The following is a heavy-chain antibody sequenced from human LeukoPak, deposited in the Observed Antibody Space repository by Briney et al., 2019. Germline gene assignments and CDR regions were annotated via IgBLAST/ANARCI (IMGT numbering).Heavy chain of an antibody. V-gene: IGHV1-69*04. D-gene: IGHD3-22*01. CDR3: ATGLHYYDSSGLKEYFQH. CDR2: IIPIFGIA. Sequence: SVKVSCKASGGTFSSYAISWVRQAPGQGLEWMGRIIPIFGIANYAQKFQGRVTITADKSTSTAYMELSSLRSEDTAVYYCATGLHYYDSSGLKEYFQHWGQGTLVTVSS. CDR1: GGTFSSYA. J-gene: IGHJ1*01.